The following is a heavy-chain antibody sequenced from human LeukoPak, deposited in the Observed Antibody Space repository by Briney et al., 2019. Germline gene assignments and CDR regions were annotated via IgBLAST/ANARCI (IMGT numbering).Heavy chain of an antibody. CDR2: IYNSANT. Sequence: SETLSLTCTVSGDSISSSSYCWDWIRQPPGKGLEWIGNIYNSANTHYNPSLKTRVTMSVDTSKNQFSLKLNSVTAADTGIYYCARHSRSAYTGYENAFDIWGQGTMVTVSS. V-gene: IGHV4-39*01. CDR1: GDSISSSSYC. CDR3: ARHSRSAYTGYENAFDI. D-gene: IGHD5-12*01. J-gene: IGHJ3*02.